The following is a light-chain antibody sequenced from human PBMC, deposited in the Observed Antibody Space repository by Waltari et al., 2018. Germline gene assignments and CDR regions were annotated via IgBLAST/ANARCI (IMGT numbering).Light chain of an antibody. CDR3: QQCYSFPYT. Sequence: DIVMTQSPDSLAVSLGERATIYCKSSQSVLSSSNNKNYLGWYQWKPGQTLKLLISWSSTRESGVPGRFSRSGSGTDFALTISRLQAEDVAVYDCQQCYSFPYTFGQGTKLEIK. CDR2: WSS. J-gene: IGKJ2*01. V-gene: IGKV4-1*01. CDR1: QSVLSSSNNKNY.